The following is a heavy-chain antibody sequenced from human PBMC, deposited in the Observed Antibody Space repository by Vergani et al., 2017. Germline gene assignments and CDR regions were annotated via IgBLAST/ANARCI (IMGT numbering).Heavy chain of an antibody. Sequence: QVQLVQSGAEVKKPGASVKVSCKASGHTFTSYGISWVRQAPGQGLEWMGWISAYNGNTNYAQKLQGRVTMTTDTSTSTAYMELRSLRSDDTAVYYCARDAHTLHSSWYYDYDYYYGMDVWGQGTTVTVSS. V-gene: IGHV1-18*04. CDR2: ISAYNGNT. CDR3: ARDAHTLHSSWYYDYDYYYGMDV. J-gene: IGHJ6*02. CDR1: GHTFTSYG. D-gene: IGHD6-13*01.